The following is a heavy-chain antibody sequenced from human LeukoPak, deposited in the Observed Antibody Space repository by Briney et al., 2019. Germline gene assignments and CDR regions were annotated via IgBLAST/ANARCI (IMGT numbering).Heavy chain of an antibody. CDR2: IYYSGST. V-gene: IGHV4-39*01. D-gene: IGHD2-2*01. Sequence: SETLSLTCTVSGGSISSSSYYWGWIRQPPGKGLEWIGSIYYSGSTYYNPSLKSRVTISVDTSKNQFSLKLSSVTAADTAVYYCARVNARVTYYYMDVWGKGTTVTVSS. J-gene: IGHJ6*03. CDR1: GGSISSSSYY. CDR3: ARVNARVTYYYMDV.